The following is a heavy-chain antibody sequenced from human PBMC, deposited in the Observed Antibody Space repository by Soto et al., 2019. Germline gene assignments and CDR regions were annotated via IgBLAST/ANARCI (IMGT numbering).Heavy chain of an antibody. J-gene: IGHJ6*02. CDR1: GFTFSSYW. D-gene: IGHD2-2*01. CDR2: INSDGSST. V-gene: IGHV3-74*01. Sequence: GGSLRLSCAASGFTFSSYWMHWVRQAPGKWLVWVSRINSDGSSTSYADSVKGRFTISRDNAKNTLYLQMNSLRAEDTAVYYCAREGQLPFYYYYYGMDVWGQGXTVTVYS. CDR3: AREGQLPFYYYYYGMDV.